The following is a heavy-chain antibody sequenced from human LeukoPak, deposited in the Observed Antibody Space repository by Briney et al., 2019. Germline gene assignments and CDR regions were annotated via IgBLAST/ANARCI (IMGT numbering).Heavy chain of an antibody. V-gene: IGHV3-49*04. J-gene: IGHJ6*04. CDR3: TLPRVYYYYGMDV. CDR1: GSTFGDYA. Sequence: GRSLRLSCTASGSTFGDYAMSWVRQAPGKGLEWVGFIRSKAYGGTTEYAASVKGRFTISRDDSKSIAYLQMNSLKTEDTAVYYCTLPRVYYYYGMDVWGKGTTVTVSS. CDR2: IRSKAYGGTT.